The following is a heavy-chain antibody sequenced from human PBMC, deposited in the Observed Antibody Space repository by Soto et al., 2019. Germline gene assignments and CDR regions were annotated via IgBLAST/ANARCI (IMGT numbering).Heavy chain of an antibody. CDR3: AYVYRAFSMDS. V-gene: IGHV3-23*01. Sequence: VGSRIRSCASSGLTSTSYPTNWVREAPGKGLEWVSAISGSGGTMYYADSVKGRFTISRDNSKNTLYLQMTSLSAEYRAISYCAYVYRAFSMDSWGREKLPTVS. CDR1: GLTSTSYP. CDR2: ISGSGGTM. D-gene: IGHD3-16*01. J-gene: IGHJ4*02.